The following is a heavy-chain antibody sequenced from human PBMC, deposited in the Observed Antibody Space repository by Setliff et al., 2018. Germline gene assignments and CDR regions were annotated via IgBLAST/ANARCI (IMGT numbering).Heavy chain of an antibody. V-gene: IGHV3-23*01. CDR2: ITGSGNSI. CDR3: AKDTHYYASSGYYCFDY. J-gene: IGHJ4*02. CDR1: GFTFSSYA. Sequence: GGSLRLSCVVSGFTFSSYAMTWVRHAPGKGLEWVSVITGSGNSIYYADSVKGRFSISRDNSKNTLYLQLNSLRAEDTGVYYCAKDTHYYASSGYYCFDYWGQGTLVTVSS. D-gene: IGHD3-22*01.